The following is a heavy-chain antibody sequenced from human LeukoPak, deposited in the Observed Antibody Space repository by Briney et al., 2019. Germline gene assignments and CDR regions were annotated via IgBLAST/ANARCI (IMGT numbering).Heavy chain of an antibody. V-gene: IGHV1-18*04. D-gene: IGHD3-9*01. CDR2: ISAYNGNT. CDR3: ARKFDILTGYSPLYYFDY. CDR1: GYTFTSYG. Sequence: ASVKVSCKASGYTFTSYGISWVRQAPGQGLEWMGWISAYNGNTNYAQKLQGRVTMTTDTSTSTAYMELRSLRSDDTAVYYCARKFDILTGYSPLYYFDYWGQGTLVTVSS. J-gene: IGHJ4*02.